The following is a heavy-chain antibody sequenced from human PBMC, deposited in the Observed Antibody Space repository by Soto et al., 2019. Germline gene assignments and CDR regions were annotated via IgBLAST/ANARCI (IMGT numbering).Heavy chain of an antibody. V-gene: IGHV1-3*01. CDR2: INAGNGNT. CDR1: GYTFTSYA. D-gene: IGHD2-8*01. J-gene: IGHJ1*01. Sequence: QVQLVQSGAEVKKPRASVKVSCKASGYTFTSYAMHWVRQAPGQRLEWMGWINAGNGNTKYSQKFQGRVTITRDTSASTAYMELSSLRSEDTAVYYCAREYCTNGVCPEYFQHWGQGTLVTVSS. CDR3: AREYCTNGVCPEYFQH.